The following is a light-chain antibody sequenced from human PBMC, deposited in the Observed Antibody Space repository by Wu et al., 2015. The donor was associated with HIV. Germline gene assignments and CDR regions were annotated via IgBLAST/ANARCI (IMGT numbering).Light chain of an antibody. CDR1: QSVDSNY. V-gene: IGKV3-20*01. J-gene: IGKJ5*01. Sequence: EIVLTQSPGTLSLSPGGRATLSCRASQSVDSNYLAWYQQKPGQAPRLVIYGASSRATGIPDRFSGSGSGTDFTLTISRLEPEDSAVFYCQQYGSSPPITFGQGTRL. CDR3: QQYGSSPPIT. CDR2: GAS.